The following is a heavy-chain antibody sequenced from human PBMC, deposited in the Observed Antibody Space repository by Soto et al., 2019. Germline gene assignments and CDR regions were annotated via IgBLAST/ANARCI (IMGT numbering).Heavy chain of an antibody. V-gene: IGHV3-43*01. D-gene: IGHD6-19*01. J-gene: IGHJ4*02. Sequence: HPGGSLRLSCAGTGFTFDDYTMHWVRQVPGKGLEWISLIFWDGSSTYYADSVKGRFSISRDNSKNSLYLQMNSLRTEDSALYLCAKEALSGFSFDYWGQGALVTVSS. CDR2: IFWDGSST. CDR3: AKEALSGFSFDY. CDR1: GFTFDDYT.